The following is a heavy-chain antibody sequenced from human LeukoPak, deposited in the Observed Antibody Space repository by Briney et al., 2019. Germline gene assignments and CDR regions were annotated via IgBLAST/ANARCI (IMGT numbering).Heavy chain of an antibody. CDR1: GGSISSYY. V-gene: IGHV4-59*01. Sequence: SETLSLTCTVSGGSISSYYWSWIRQPPGKGLEWIGYIYYSGSTNYNPSLKSRVTISVDTSKNQFSLKRSSVTAADTAVYYCARGRIVRGVIGWFDPWGQGNLVTVSS. CDR2: IYYSGST. D-gene: IGHD3-10*01. J-gene: IGHJ5*02. CDR3: ARGRIVRGVIGWFDP.